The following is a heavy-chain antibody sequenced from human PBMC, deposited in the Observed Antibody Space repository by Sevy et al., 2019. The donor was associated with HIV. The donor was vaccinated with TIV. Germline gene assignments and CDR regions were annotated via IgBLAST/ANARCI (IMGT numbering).Heavy chain of an antibody. CDR1: GYTFINHA. D-gene: IGHD2-15*01. CDR3: TRKHGFCSGGKCPDYGMDA. J-gene: IGHJ6*02. V-gene: IGHV7-4-1*02. CDR2: INTYRGNS. Sequence: ASVKVSCKASGYTFINHAINWVRQAPGQGLEWMGYINTYRGNSTFAQGFTGRFVLSVDASVSTAYLQITSLTNDDTAVYYCTRKHGFCSGGKCPDYGMDAWGQGTKVTVSS.